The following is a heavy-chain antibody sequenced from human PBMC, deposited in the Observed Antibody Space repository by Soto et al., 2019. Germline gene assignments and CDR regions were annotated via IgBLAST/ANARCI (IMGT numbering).Heavy chain of an antibody. Sequence: GGSLRLSCAASGFSFSDHYMDWVRQAPGKGLEWLGRIRNKANGYTTEYAASVRGRISISRDDSKNPLFPQVTNLKIEDTAVYFCAKEATNDQWELLHFDSWGQGNLVTVSS. V-gene: IGHV3-72*01. CDR1: GFSFSDHY. J-gene: IGHJ4*02. D-gene: IGHD1-26*01. CDR3: AKEATNDQWELLHFDS. CDR2: IRNKANGYTT.